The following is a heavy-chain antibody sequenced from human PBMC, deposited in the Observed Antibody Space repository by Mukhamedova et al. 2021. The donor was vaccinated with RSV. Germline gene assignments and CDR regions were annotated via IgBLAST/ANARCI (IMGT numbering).Heavy chain of an antibody. J-gene: IGHJ1*01. D-gene: IGHD2-21*01. CDR2: INHSGST. Sequence: GEINHSGSTNYNPSLKCRVTISVDTSKNQFSLQLSSVTSSDTAVYYCSRCGFTYPYFHHWGQVSLFTVSS. V-gene: IGHV4-34*01. CDR3: SRCGFTYPYFHH.